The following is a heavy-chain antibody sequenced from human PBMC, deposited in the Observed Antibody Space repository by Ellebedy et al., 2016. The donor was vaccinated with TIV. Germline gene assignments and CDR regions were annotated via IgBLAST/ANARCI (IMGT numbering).Heavy chain of an antibody. D-gene: IGHD3-10*01. J-gene: IGHJ4*02. Sequence: MPSETLSLTCTVSGGSISSSSYYWGWIRQPPGKGLEWIGSIYYSGSTYYNPSLKSRVTISVDTSKNQFSLKLSSMTAADTAVYYCAALGFGEFSSYYFDYWGQGTLVTVSS. CDR1: GGSISSSSYY. V-gene: IGHV4-39*01. CDR3: AALGFGEFSSYYFDY. CDR2: IYYSGST.